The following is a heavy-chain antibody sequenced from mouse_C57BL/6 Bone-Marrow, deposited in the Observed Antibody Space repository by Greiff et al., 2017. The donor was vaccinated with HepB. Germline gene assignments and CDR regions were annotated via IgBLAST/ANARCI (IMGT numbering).Heavy chain of an antibody. J-gene: IGHJ1*03. V-gene: IGHV1-61*01. CDR2: IYPSDSET. Sequence: VQLQQPGAELVRPGSSVKLSCTASGYTFTSYWMDWVKQRPGQGLEWIGNIYPSDSETHYNQKFKDKATLTVDKSSSTAYMQLSSLTSEDSAVYYCARDWDGWYFDVWGTGTTVTVSS. D-gene: IGHD4-1*01. CDR1: GYTFTSYW. CDR3: ARDWDGWYFDV.